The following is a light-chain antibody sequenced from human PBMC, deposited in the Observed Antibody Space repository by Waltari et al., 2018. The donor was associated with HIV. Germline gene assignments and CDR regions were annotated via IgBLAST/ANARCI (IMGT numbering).Light chain of an antibody. CDR2: RDT. V-gene: IGLV3-25*03. CDR1: ALPKRY. J-gene: IGLJ3*02. Sequence: SYELPQPPSVSVSPGQTARVTCSGGALPKRYAYWYQQRPGQAPVLLIFRDTERPSGIPERFSSSSSGTTVTLTSRAVQAEDEADYYCQSTDSSGVYWVFGGGTTLTVL. CDR3: QSTDSSGVYWV.